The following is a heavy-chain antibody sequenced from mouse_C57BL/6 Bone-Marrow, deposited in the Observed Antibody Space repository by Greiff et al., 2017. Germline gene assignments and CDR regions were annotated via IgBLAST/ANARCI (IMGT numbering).Heavy chain of an antibody. J-gene: IGHJ4*01. Sequence: VQLQQSGAELVRPGTSVKMSCKASGYTFTNYWIGWAKQRPGHGLEWIGDIYPGGGYTNYNEKFKGKATLTADKSSSTAYMQFSSLTSEDSAIYYCAVYYDYDPYYAMDYWGQGTSVTVSS. D-gene: IGHD2-4*01. CDR3: AVYYDYDPYYAMDY. CDR2: IYPGGGYT. CDR1: GYTFTNYW. V-gene: IGHV1-63*01.